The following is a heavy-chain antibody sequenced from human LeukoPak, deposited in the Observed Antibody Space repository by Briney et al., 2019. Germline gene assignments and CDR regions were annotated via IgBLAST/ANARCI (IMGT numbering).Heavy chain of an antibody. V-gene: IGHV3-23*01. CDR3: AKDLDILTGYYYYGMDV. J-gene: IGHJ6*02. D-gene: IGHD3-9*01. Sequence: GGSLRLSCAASGFTFSSYAMSWVRQAPGKGLEWVSAISGSGGSTYYADSVKGRFTISRDNSKNNLYLQTNSLRAEETAVYYCAKDLDILTGYYYYGMDVWGQGTTVTVSS. CDR2: ISGSGGST. CDR1: GFTFSSYA.